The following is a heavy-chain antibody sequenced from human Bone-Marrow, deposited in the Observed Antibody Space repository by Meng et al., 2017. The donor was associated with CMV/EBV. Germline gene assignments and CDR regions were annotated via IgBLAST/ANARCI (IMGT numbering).Heavy chain of an antibody. CDR2: ICWNSGST. J-gene: IGHJ6*02. Sequence: GGSLRLSCAASGITFDDYAMHWVRQAPGKGLEWVSGICWNSGSTGYADSVKGRFTISRDNAKNSLYLQMNSLRPEDTALYYCAKATAGSSAYYYYAMDVWGQGTTVTVSS. CDR3: AKATAGSSAYYYYAMDV. CDR1: GITFDDYA. D-gene: IGHD1-26*01. V-gene: IGHV3-9*01.